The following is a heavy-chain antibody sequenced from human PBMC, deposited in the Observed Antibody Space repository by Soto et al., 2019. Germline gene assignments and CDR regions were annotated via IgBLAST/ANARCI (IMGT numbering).Heavy chain of an antibody. J-gene: IGHJ6*02. V-gene: IGHV3-23*01. CDR1: GFTFRSYA. CDR3: AKDILDFWSGVLYYYYGMDV. Sequence: PGGSLRLSCGASGFTFRSYAMSWVRQAPGKGLEWVAAISGSGGRTYYADAVKGRFTISRDNPKNTLYLQMNRVRAEDTAVYHCAKDILDFWSGVLYYYYGMDVWGHGTAVSV. D-gene: IGHD3-3*01. CDR2: ISGSGGRT.